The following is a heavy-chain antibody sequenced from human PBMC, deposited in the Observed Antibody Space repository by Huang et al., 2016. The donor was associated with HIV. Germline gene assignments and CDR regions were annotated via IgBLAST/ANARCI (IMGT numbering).Heavy chain of an antibody. D-gene: IGHD3-16*01. J-gene: IGHJ4*02. Sequence: QIHLVQSGPEVKQPGASLKVSCKASGYKFHIYEITWVRQTPGQGLEWMGWISGDNVSTRVAQKFQDRLTMTTDVSTSTAYLELRSLRLDDTAVYYCARTKGEFDFWGQGALVTVSS. CDR3: ARTKGEFDF. CDR2: ISGDNVST. V-gene: IGHV1-18*04. CDR1: GYKFHIYE.